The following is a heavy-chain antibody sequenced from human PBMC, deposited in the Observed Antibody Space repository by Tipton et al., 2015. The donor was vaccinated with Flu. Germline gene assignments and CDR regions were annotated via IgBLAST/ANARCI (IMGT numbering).Heavy chain of an antibody. V-gene: IGHV4-34*01. Sequence: TLSLTCAVYGGSFSGYHWSWIRQPPGKGLEWIGEINHSGSTNYNPSLKSRVTISVDTSKNQFSLKLSSVTAADTAVYYCARRGYYYYGMDVWGQGTTVTVSS. D-gene: IGHD3-10*01. CDR2: INHSGST. CDR3: ARRGYYYYGMDV. J-gene: IGHJ6*02. CDR1: GGSFSGYH.